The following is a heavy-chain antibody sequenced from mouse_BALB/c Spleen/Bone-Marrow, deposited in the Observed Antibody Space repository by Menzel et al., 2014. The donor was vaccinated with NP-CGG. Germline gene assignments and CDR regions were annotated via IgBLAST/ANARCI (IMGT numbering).Heavy chain of an antibody. CDR3: ARGGYDDAMDY. Sequence: EVQLQQSEPGLVKPSQSLSLTCTVTGYSITSDYAWNWIRQFPGNKLEWMGYISYSGNTNYNPSLKSRISITRDTSKNQFFLQLSSVTTEDTATYYCARGGYDDAMDYWGQGTSVTVSS. V-gene: IGHV3-2*02. CDR2: ISYSGNT. J-gene: IGHJ4*01. CDR1: GYSITSDYA. D-gene: IGHD2-2*01.